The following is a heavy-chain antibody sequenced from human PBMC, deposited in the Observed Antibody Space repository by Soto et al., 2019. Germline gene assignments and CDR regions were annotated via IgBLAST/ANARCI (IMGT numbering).Heavy chain of an antibody. V-gene: IGHV1-8*02. J-gene: IGHJ4*02. Sequence: ASVKVSCKASGYTFASYYMHWARQAPGQGLEWMGWMNPNSGNTGYAQKFQGRVTMTRNTPISTAYMELSSLRFDDTAVYYCARGGGGWSSTDYWGQGTLVTVSS. CDR1: GYTFASYY. D-gene: IGHD2-15*01. CDR3: ARGGGGWSSTDY. CDR2: MNPNSGNT.